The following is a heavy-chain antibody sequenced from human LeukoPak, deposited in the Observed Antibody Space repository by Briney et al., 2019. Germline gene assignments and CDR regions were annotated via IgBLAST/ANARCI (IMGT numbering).Heavy chain of an antibody. CDR1: GFTFDDYG. Sequence: PGGSLRLSCAASGFTFDDYGMTWVRQAPGKGLEWVSGINWNGGGTGYADSVKGRFTISRDNAKNSLYLQMISLRAEDTAFCYCARGGVVGATSLIDFWGHGTPVTVSS. V-gene: IGHV3-20*04. CDR2: INWNGGGT. CDR3: ARGGVVGATSLIDF. D-gene: IGHD1-26*01. J-gene: IGHJ4*01.